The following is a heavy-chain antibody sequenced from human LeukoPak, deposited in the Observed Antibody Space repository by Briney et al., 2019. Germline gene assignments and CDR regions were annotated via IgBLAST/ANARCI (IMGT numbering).Heavy chain of an antibody. CDR1: GGSISSYY. Sequence: SETLSLTCTVSGGSISSYYWSWIRQPAGKGLEWIARIYTSGSTNYNPSLKSRVTMSVDTSKNQFSLKLSSVTAADTAVYYCARVGATRGYYYYYMDVWGKGTTVTVSS. V-gene: IGHV4-4*07. D-gene: IGHD1-1*01. J-gene: IGHJ6*03. CDR2: IYTSGST. CDR3: ARVGATRGYYYYYMDV.